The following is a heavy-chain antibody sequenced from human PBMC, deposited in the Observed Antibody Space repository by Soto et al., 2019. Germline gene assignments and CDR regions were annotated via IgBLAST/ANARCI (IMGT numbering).Heavy chain of an antibody. Sequence: GGSLRLSCAASGFTFSSYSMNWVRQAPGKGLEWVSYISSSSSTIYYADSVKGRFTISRDNAKNSLYLQMNSLRDEDTAVYYCARDDGEYCSVGSCYSAGGYYGMDVWGQGPTVTVS. D-gene: IGHD2-15*01. CDR2: ISSSSSTI. V-gene: IGHV3-48*02. CDR3: ARDDGEYCSVGSCYSAGGYYGMDV. CDR1: GFTFSSYS. J-gene: IGHJ6*02.